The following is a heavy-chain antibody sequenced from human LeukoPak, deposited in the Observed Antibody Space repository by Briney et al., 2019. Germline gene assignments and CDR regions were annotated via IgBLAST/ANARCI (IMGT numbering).Heavy chain of an antibody. J-gene: IGHJ4*02. Sequence: SVKVSCKASGYTFTGYYMHWVRQAPGQGLEWIGWIVVGSGNTNYAQKFQERVTITRDMSTSTAYMELSSLRSEDTAVYYCAATSYGDLPDEYYFDYWGQGTLVTVSS. D-gene: IGHD4-17*01. CDR3: AATSYGDLPDEYYFDY. CDR1: GYTFTGYY. CDR2: IVVGSGNT. V-gene: IGHV1-58*02.